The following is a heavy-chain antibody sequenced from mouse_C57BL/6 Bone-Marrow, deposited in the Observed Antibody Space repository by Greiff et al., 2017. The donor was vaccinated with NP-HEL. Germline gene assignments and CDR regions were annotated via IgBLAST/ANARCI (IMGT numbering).Heavy chain of an antibody. CDR1: GYTFTSYG. CDR2: IYPRSGNT. D-gene: IGHD2-5*01. Sequence: QVQLQQSGAELARPGASVKLSCKASGYTFTSYGISWVKQRTGQGLEWIGEIYPRSGNTYYNEKFKGKATLTADKSSSTAYMELRSLTSEDSAVYVCARSGIFYYSNYDFAYWGQGTLVTVSA. V-gene: IGHV1-81*01. CDR3: ARSGIFYYSNYDFAY. J-gene: IGHJ3*01.